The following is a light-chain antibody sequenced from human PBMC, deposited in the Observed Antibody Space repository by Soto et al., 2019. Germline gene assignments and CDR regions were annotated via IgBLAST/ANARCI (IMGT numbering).Light chain of an antibody. J-gene: IGLJ2*01. CDR1: SSNIGSNT. Sequence: QSVLTQPPSASGTPGQRVTISCSGSSSNIGSNTVNWYQQLPGTAPKLLIYSNNRRPSGVPDRFSGSKSGTSASLAISGLQSEDEADYYCAAWDDSLTHVVFGGGTKLTVL. CDR3: AAWDDSLTHVV. V-gene: IGLV1-44*01. CDR2: SNN.